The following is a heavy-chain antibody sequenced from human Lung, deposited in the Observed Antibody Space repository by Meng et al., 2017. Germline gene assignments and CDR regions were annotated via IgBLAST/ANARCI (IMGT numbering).Heavy chain of an antibody. D-gene: IGHD1-26*01. CDR1: GFYFNNAW. V-gene: IGHV3-15*01. Sequence: EVPVVESGGDFVKPGGSLRLSCAASGFYFNNAWMSWVRQAPGKGLEWVGSIKSNTDGGTAEYAAPVTGRFTISRDDSKSTLYLQMSGLRIDDTGVYYCTWDDKAVSDYWGQGTLVTVSS. CDR3: TWDDKAVSDY. J-gene: IGHJ4*02. CDR2: IKSNTDGGTA.